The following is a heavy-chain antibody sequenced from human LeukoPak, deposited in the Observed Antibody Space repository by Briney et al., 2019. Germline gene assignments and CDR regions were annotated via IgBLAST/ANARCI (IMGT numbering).Heavy chain of an antibody. V-gene: IGHV3-21*01. J-gene: IGHJ6*03. CDR1: GFTFSSYS. CDR2: ISTSSSYI. CDR3: ARDHDWDYMDV. D-gene: IGHD3-9*01. Sequence: SGGSLRLSCAGSGFTFSSYSMNWVRQVPGKGLEWVSFISTSSSYIYYADSVKGRFTISRDNAKNSLYLQMNSLRAEDTAVYYCARDHDWDYMDVWGKGTTVTVSS.